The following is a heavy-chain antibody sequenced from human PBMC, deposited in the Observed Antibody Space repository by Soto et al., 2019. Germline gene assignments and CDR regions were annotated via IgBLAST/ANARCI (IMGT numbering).Heavy chain of an antibody. CDR2: ISSSGSTI. CDR1: GFTFSSYA. J-gene: IGHJ3*02. V-gene: IGHV3-48*04. Sequence: HPGGSVRLSCAASGFTFSSYAMSRFRQAPGKGLEWVSYISSSGSTIYYADSVKGRFTISRDNAKNSLYLQMNSLRAEDTAVYYCARDPISQGAFDIWGQGTMVTVSS. CDR3: ARDPISQGAFDI.